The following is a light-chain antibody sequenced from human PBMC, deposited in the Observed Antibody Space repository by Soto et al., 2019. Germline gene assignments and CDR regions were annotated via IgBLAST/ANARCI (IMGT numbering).Light chain of an antibody. CDR3: QQYNSYSAWT. V-gene: IGKV1-5*01. J-gene: IGKJ1*01. Sequence: DIQMTQSPSTLSASVGDRVTITCRASPSISSWLAWYQQKPGKAPKLLIYEASSLQSGVPSTFSGSGSGTEFTLTISSLQPDDFATYYCQQYNSYSAWTFGQGTKVEIK. CDR1: PSISSW. CDR2: EAS.